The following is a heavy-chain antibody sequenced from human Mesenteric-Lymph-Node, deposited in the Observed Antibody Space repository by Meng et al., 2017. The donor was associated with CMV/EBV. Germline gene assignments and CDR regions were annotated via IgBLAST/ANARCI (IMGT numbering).Heavy chain of an antibody. CDR2: IIPILGIA. CDR3: ARTYSSSPKRYYYYYYGMDV. D-gene: IGHD6-13*01. CDR1: GGTFSSYA. J-gene: IGHJ6*02. V-gene: IGHV1-69*10. Sequence: SVKVSCKASGGTFSSYAISWVRQAPGQGLEWMGGIIPILGIANYAQKFQGRVTITADESTSTAYMELSSLRSEDTAVYYCARTYSSSPKRYYYYYYGMDVWGQGTTVTVSS.